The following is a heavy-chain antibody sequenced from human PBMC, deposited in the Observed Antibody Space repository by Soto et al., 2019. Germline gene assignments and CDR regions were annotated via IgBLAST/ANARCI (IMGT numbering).Heavy chain of an antibody. J-gene: IGHJ6*02. Sequence: EVQLLESGGGLTQPGGSLRLSCAASGFIFSDYAMYWVRQAPGKGLEWVSVISGSDGTTYYADSVRGRFTMSRDNSRNTICLQMMSQRAEDTAVYYCAKVIGGSESYWGGSHSYYALNVWGQGTTVTVSS. CDR3: AKVIGGSESYWGGSHSYYALNV. CDR2: ISGSDGTT. D-gene: IGHD3-10*01. V-gene: IGHV3-23*01. CDR1: GFIFSDYA.